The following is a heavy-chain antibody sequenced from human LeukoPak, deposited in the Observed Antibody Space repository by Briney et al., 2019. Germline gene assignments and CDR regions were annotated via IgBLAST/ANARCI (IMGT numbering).Heavy chain of an antibody. Sequence: PSETLSLTCTVSGGSISSYYWTWLRQPPGKGLEWIGYIYYSGSTYYNPSLKSRVTISVDTSKNQFSLKLSSVTAADTAVYYCAREFRRWRWLQKHNYYYYYMDVWGKGTTVTISS. CDR1: GGSISSYY. J-gene: IGHJ6*03. CDR2: IYYSGST. CDR3: AREFRRWRWLQKHNYYYYYMDV. D-gene: IGHD5-24*01. V-gene: IGHV4-59*12.